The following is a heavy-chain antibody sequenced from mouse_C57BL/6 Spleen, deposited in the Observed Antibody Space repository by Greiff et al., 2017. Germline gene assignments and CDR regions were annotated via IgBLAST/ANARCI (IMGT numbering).Heavy chain of an antibody. J-gene: IGHJ2*01. CDR2: IYPRSGNT. Sequence: VQVVESGAELARPGASVKLSCKASGYTFTSYGISWVKQRTGQGLEWIGEIYPRSGNTYYNEKFKGKATLTADKSSSTAYMELRSLTSEDSAVYFCARGVWITTVVATNFDYWGQGTTLTVSS. V-gene: IGHV1-81*01. CDR1: GYTFTSYG. D-gene: IGHD1-1*01. CDR3: ARGVWITTVVATNFDY.